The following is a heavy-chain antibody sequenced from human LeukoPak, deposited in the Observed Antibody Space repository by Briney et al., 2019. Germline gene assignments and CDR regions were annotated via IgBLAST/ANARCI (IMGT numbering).Heavy chain of an antibody. Sequence: VASVKVSCKASGYTFTSYGISWVRQAPGQGLEWMGWISAYNGNTNYAQKFQGRVTITADESTSTAYMELSSLRSEDTAVYYCARGVVVVAAHNWFDPWGQGTLVTVSS. CDR3: ARGVVVVAAHNWFDP. CDR2: ISAYNGNT. J-gene: IGHJ5*02. CDR1: GYTFTSYG. V-gene: IGHV1-18*01. D-gene: IGHD2-15*01.